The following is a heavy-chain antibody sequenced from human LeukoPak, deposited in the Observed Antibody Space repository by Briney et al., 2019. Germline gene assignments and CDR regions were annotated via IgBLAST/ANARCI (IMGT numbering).Heavy chain of an antibody. Sequence: GGSLRLSCTASGFTFSTYWMTWVRQAPGKGLEWVASIKQHGTEKYYVDSVKGRFTVSRDNTKNSLYLQMNSLRAEDTAVYYCAMNHDYWGQGTLVTVSS. CDR3: AMNHDY. CDR2: IKQHGTEK. J-gene: IGHJ4*02. CDR1: GFTFSTYW. V-gene: IGHV3-7*01.